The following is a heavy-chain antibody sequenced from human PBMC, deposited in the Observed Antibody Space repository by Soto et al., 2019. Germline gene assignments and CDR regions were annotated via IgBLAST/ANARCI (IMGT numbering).Heavy chain of an antibody. CDR3: ARVPSVEDITNRHSSPVAMDV. CDR2: IIPIFGTA. J-gene: IGHJ6*04. CDR1: GGTFSSYA. D-gene: IGHD2-15*01. V-gene: IGHV1-69*12. Sequence: QVQLVQSGAEVKKPGSSVKVSCKASGGTFSSYAISWVRQAPGQGLEWMGGIIPIFGTANYAQKFQGRVTPTAHESTSADHMELSRWRAEDTVLYCSARVPSVEDITNRHSSPVAMDVLGEGTTNAVSS.